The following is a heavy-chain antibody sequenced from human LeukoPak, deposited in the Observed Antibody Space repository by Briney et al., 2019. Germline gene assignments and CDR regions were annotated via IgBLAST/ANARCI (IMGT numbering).Heavy chain of an antibody. CDR1: GFTFSRYA. D-gene: IGHD1-1*01. Sequence: GGSLRLSCAASGFTFSRYAMSWVRQAPGKGLEWVSAISGSGGSTYYADSVKGRFTISRDNSKNTLYLQMNSLRAEDTAVYYCAKPTNRYIKRGYFDYWGQGTLVTVSS. V-gene: IGHV3-23*01. J-gene: IGHJ4*02. CDR3: AKPTNRYIKRGYFDY. CDR2: ISGSGGST.